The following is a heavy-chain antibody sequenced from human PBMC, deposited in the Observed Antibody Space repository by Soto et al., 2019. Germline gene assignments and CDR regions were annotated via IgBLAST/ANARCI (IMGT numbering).Heavy chain of an antibody. CDR2: LWYDGSGE. CDR3: ARDSVRFLEHFSKDYFDY. CDR1: GFTFSDYG. V-gene: IGHV3-33*08. J-gene: IGHJ4*02. D-gene: IGHD3-3*01. Sequence: QVHLVESGGGVVQPGGSLRLSCAGSGFTFSDYGMHWVRQAPGKGLEWVAVLWYDGSGEYYTDSVRGRFTISRVNSKNRLYLQMNILRDEDTGMYYCARDSVRFLEHFSKDYFDYWGQGTRVTVSS.